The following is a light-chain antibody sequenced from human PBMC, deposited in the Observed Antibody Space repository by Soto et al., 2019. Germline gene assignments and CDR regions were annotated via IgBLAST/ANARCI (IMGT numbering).Light chain of an antibody. J-gene: IGKJ4*01. CDR1: QSLSSY. V-gene: IGKV3-11*01. CDR2: DAS. Sequence: EIVLTQSPATLSLPPGERATLSCRASQSLSSYLAWYQQKPGQAPRLLIYDASNRAAGIPARFSGSGSGTDFTLTISSLEPEDIAVYYCQQRGHWPLTFGGGTKLEIK. CDR3: QQRGHWPLT.